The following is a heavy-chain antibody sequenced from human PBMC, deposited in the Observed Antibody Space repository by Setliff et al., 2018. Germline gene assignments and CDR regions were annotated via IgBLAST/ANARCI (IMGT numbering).Heavy chain of an antibody. D-gene: IGHD5-12*01. V-gene: IGHV4-38-2*02. J-gene: IGHJ4*02. CDR1: VYSISRDCH. CDR3: VRDRDGYNSPFFNH. CDR2: IYYSGNT. Sequence: SETLSLTCAVSVYSISRDCHWGWIRQPPGKGLEWIGSIYYSGNTYYNASLKGRVTISGDTSKNQFSLKLTAVTAADTAIYYCVRDRDGYNSPFFNHWGQGIQVTVSS.